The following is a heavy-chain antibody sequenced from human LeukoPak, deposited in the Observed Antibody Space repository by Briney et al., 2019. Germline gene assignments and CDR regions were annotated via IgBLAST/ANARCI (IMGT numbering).Heavy chain of an antibody. J-gene: IGHJ5*02. Sequence: PGGSLRLSCATSGFTFTIFGINWVRQAPGKGPEWVSYIDARTGITYYADSVQGRFTNSRDNAKESVFLQMNRLGAEDTAVYYCARLKGYCSSTSCYIGDRYNWFDPWGQGTLVTVSS. CDR1: GFTFTIFG. D-gene: IGHD2-2*02. CDR3: ARLKGYCSSTSCYIGDRYNWFDP. CDR2: IDARTGIT. V-gene: IGHV3-48*01.